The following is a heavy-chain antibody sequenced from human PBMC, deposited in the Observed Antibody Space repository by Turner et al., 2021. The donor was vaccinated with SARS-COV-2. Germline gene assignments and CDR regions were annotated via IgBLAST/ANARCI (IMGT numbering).Heavy chain of an antibody. D-gene: IGHD6-19*01. V-gene: IGHV3-33*01. J-gene: IGHJ4*02. CDR1: GFTFSRYV. CDR3: ARPIPSYSSGWYGCYFDY. Sequence: QVPLVESGVAVVQPGRSLRVSCASSGFTFSRYVMHWVRQAPGKGLEWVAFIWYDGSKKYYADSVKGRFTISRDNSKNTLYLQMNSLRAEDTAVYYCARPIPSYSSGWYGCYFDYWGQGTLVTVSS. CDR2: IWYDGSKK.